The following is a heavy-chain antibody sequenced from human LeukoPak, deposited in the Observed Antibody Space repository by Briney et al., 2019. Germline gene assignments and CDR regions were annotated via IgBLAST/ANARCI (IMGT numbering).Heavy chain of an antibody. CDR1: GFTFSSYA. D-gene: IGHD3-10*01. Sequence: GGSLRLSCAASGFTFSSYAMSWVRQAPGKGLEWVSAISGSGGSTYYADSVKGRFTISRDNSKNTLYLQMNSLRAEDTAIYYCAKGRFGTYYFDYWGQGTLVTVSS. CDR3: AKGRFGTYYFDY. V-gene: IGHV3-23*01. CDR2: ISGSGGST. J-gene: IGHJ4*02.